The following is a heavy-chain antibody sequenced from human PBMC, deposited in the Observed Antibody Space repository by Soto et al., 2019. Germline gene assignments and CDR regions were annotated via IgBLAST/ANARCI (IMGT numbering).Heavy chain of an antibody. D-gene: IGHD2-15*01. V-gene: IGHV1-2*04. J-gene: IGHJ3*02. Sequence: QGQLVQSGAEVKKPGAAVKVSCKASGYTFTGYYMHWVRQAPGQGLEWLGWINPNSGGTNYAQKFQGWVTLTRDTSISTAYMELSRLRSDDTAVYYCARDATVVAATHDAFDIWGQGTMVTVSS. CDR3: ARDATVVAATHDAFDI. CDR2: INPNSGGT. CDR1: GYTFTGYY.